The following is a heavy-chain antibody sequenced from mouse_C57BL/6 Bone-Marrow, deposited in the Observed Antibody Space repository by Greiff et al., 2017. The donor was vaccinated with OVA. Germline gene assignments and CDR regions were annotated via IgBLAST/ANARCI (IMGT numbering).Heavy chain of an antibody. Sequence: EVMLVESGGDLVKPGGSLKLSCAASGFTFSSYGMSWVRQTPDKRLEWVATISSGGSYTYYPDSVKGRFTISRDNAKNTLYLQMSSLKSEDTAMYYCSRHPPYDYAWFAYWGQGTLVTVSA. CDR1: GFTFSSYG. CDR2: ISSGGSYT. D-gene: IGHD2-4*01. V-gene: IGHV5-6*02. CDR3: SRHPPYDYAWFAY. J-gene: IGHJ3*01.